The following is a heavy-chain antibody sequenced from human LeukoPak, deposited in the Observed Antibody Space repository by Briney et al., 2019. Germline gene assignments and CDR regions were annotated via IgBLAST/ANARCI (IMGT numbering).Heavy chain of an antibody. Sequence: GASVKVSCKASGYTFTNYYMHWVRQAPGQGLEWMGVINSTGGSTRYAQKFQGRVTMARDTSTSTVYMELSSLRSEDTAVYYCASAAETAMVNHLDYWGQGTLVTVSS. D-gene: IGHD5-18*01. J-gene: IGHJ4*02. CDR3: ASAAETAMVNHLDY. V-gene: IGHV1-46*01. CDR1: GYTFTNYY. CDR2: INSTGGST.